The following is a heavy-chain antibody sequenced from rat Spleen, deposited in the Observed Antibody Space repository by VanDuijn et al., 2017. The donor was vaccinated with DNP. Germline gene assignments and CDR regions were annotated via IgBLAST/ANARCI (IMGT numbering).Heavy chain of an antibody. CDR2: ISHRGGT. D-gene: IGHD1-10*01. CDR3: ARYITTGAMDA. V-gene: IGHV3-1*01. J-gene: IGHJ4*01. Sequence: EVQLQESGPGLVKPSQSLSLTCSVTGYSITSNYWGWIRKFPGNKMEWIGYISHRGGTGYNPSLKSRISITRDTSKNQFFLQLNSVTSEDTATYYCARYITTGAMDAWGQGTSVTVSS. CDR1: GYSITSNY.